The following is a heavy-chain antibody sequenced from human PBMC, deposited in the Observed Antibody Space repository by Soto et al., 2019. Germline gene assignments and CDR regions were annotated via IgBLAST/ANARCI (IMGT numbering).Heavy chain of an antibody. D-gene: IGHD2-2*01. Sequence: GGSLRLSCAASGFTFSSYSMNWVRQAPGKGLEWVSYISSSSSTIYYADSVKGRFTISRDNAKNSLYLKMNSLRAEDTAVYYCARDLYCSSTSCYFIPFDYWGQGTLVTVSS. J-gene: IGHJ4*02. CDR1: GFTFSSYS. CDR3: ARDLYCSSTSCYFIPFDY. CDR2: ISSSSSTI. V-gene: IGHV3-48*01.